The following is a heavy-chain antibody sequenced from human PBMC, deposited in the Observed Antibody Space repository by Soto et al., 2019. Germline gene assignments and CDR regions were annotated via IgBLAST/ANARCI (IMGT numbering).Heavy chain of an antibody. D-gene: IGHD2-15*01. CDR1: GFTFGDYA. CDR2: IRSKAYGGTT. J-gene: IGHJ3*02. CDR3: TRPAYLGYCSGGSCPGSSFDI. Sequence: SGGSLRLSCTASGFTFGDYAMSWFRQAPGKGLEWVGFIRSKAYGGTTEYAASVKGRFTISRDDSKSIAYLQMNSLKTEDTAVYYCTRPAYLGYCSGGSCPGSSFDIWGQGTMVTVSS. V-gene: IGHV3-49*03.